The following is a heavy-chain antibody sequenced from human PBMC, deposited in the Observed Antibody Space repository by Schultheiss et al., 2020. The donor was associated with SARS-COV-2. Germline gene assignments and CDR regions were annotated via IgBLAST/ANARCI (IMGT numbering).Heavy chain of an antibody. J-gene: IGHJ5*02. CDR2: ISYDGSNK. CDR1: GFTFSSYG. V-gene: IGHV3-30*18. Sequence: GGSLRLSCAASGFTFSSYGMHWVRQAPGKGLEWVAVISYDGSNKYYADSVKGRFTISRDNSKNTLYLQMNSLRAEDTAVYYCAKDLKDITGTTGGAFDPWGQGTLVTVSS. D-gene: IGHD1-7*01. CDR3: AKDLKDITGTTGGAFDP.